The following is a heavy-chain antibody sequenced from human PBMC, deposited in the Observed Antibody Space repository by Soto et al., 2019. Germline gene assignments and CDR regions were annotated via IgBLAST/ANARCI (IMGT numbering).Heavy chain of an antibody. J-gene: IGHJ4*02. Sequence: EVQLLESGGGLVQPGGSLRLSCAASGFTFSSYAMSWVRQAPGKGLEWVSAISGSGGSTYYADSVQGRFTIARDNAKNTLYLQMNSLRAEDTGVYFCAKDPLGSGRRYFDYWGQGTLVTVSS. CDR1: GFTFSSYA. V-gene: IGHV3-23*01. CDR2: ISGSGGST. CDR3: AKDPLGSGRRYFDY. D-gene: IGHD3-10*01.